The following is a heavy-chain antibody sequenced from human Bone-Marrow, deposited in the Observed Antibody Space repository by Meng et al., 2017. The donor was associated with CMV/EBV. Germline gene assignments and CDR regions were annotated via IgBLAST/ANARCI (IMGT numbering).Heavy chain of an antibody. CDR2: MNPNSGNT. D-gene: IGHD2-2*01. Sequence: ASVKVSCKASGYTFTSYDINWVRQATGQGLEWMGWMNPNSGNTGYAQKFQGRVTMTRDTSISTAYMELSRLRSDDTAVYYCARELYQLLLSQYNWFDPWGQGTLVTVSS. CDR1: GYTFTSYD. J-gene: IGHJ5*02. CDR3: ARELYQLLLSQYNWFDP. V-gene: IGHV1-8*01.